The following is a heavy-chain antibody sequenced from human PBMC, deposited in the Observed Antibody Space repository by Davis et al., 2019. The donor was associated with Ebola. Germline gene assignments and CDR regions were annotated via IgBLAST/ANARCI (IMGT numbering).Heavy chain of an antibody. CDR1: GGSISSSNW. CDR2: IYHSGST. J-gene: IGHJ3*02. CDR3: ARDLSFLPGGYDYGDYGMGAFDI. V-gene: IGHV4-4*02. D-gene: IGHD4-17*01. Sequence: SETLSLTCAVSGGSISSSNWWSWVRQPPGKGLEWIGEIYHSGSTNYNPSLKSRVTISVDKSKNQFSLKLSSVTAADTAVYYCARDLSFLPGGYDYGDYGMGAFDIWGQGTMVTVSS.